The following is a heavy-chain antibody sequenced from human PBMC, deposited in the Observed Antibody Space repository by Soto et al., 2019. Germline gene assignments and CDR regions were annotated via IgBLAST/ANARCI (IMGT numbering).Heavy chain of an antibody. D-gene: IGHD3-10*01. CDR1: GYSISSGYY. CDR2: IYHSGST. CDR3: ARGRGSGTNWFDP. J-gene: IGHJ5*02. Sequence: TCSVSGYSISSGYYWGWIRQPPGKGLEWIGSIYHSGSTYYNPSLKSRVTISVDTSKNQFSLKLSSVTAADTAVYYCARGRGSGTNWFDPWGQGTLVTVSS. V-gene: IGHV4-38-2*02.